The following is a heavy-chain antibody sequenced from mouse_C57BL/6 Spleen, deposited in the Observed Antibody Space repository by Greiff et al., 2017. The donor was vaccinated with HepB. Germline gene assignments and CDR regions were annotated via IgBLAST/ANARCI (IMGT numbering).Heavy chain of an antibody. Sequence: QVQLQQPGTELVKPGASVKLSCKASGYTFTSYWMHWVKQRPGQGLEWIGNINPSNGGTNYNEKFKSKATLTVDKSSSTAYMQLSSLTSEDSAVYYCARGPYYGSSYVYYWYFDVWGTGTTVTVSS. CDR1: GYTFTSYW. CDR3: ARGPYYGSSYVYYWYFDV. D-gene: IGHD1-1*01. V-gene: IGHV1-53*01. CDR2: INPSNGGT. J-gene: IGHJ1*03.